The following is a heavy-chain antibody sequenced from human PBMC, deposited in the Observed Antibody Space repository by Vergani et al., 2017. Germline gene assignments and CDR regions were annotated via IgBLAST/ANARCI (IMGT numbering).Heavy chain of an antibody. J-gene: IGHJ4*02. D-gene: IGHD3-10*01. V-gene: IGHV6-1*01. CDR3: AQSMVRGVITALSYYFDY. CDR2: TYYRSKWYN. CDR1: GDSVSSNSAA. Sequence: QVQLQQSGPGLVKPSQTLSLTCAISGDSVSSNSAAWNWIRQSPSRGLEWLGSTYYRSKWYNDYAVSVKSRLTINPDTSKNQCSLQLNSVTLEDTAVYYCAQSMVRGVITALSYYFDYWGQGTLVTVSS.